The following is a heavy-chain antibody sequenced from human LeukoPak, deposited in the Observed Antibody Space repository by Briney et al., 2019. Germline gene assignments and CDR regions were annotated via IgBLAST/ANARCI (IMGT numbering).Heavy chain of an antibody. Sequence: GASPQISCKGSGYIFSSYWIGGGRRLPGKGLEWMGIIYPGDSDTRDSPSFQGQVTISADKSISTAYLQWSSLKASDTAMYYCARQGGYSYGYWFDPWGQGTLVTVSS. D-gene: IGHD5-18*01. CDR3: ARQGGYSYGYWFDP. CDR2: IYPGDSDT. J-gene: IGHJ5*02. V-gene: IGHV5-51*01. CDR1: GYIFSSYW.